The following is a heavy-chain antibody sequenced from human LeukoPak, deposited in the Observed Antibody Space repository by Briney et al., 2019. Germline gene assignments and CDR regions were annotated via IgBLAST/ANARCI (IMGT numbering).Heavy chain of an antibody. D-gene: IGHD1-26*01. J-gene: IGHJ4*02. CDR1: GFTFSKAW. CDR3: AKVGWEPPDY. V-gene: IGHV3-15*01. CDR2: VKSKADGGTT. Sequence: GGSLRLSCAASGFTFSKAWMSWVRQAPGKGLEWVGRVKSKADGGTTDYAAPVEGRFTISRDDSKNTLYLQMNSLKAEDTAVYFCAKVGWEPPDYWGQGTLVTVSS.